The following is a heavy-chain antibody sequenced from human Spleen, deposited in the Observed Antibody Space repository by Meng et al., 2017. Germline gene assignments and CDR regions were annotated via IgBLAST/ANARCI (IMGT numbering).Heavy chain of an antibody. CDR3: AKAVGSNGWQDFDY. D-gene: IGHD6-19*01. Sequence: GGSLRLSCAASGFTFGNYAMSWVRQAPGKGLEWVSDISGSGGSEYYADSVKGRFTISRDNSKNTLFLQMNSLRAEDTGIYYCAKAVGSNGWQDFDYWGQGTLVTVSS. J-gene: IGHJ4*02. CDR1: GFTFGNYA. CDR2: ISGSGGSE. V-gene: IGHV3-23*01.